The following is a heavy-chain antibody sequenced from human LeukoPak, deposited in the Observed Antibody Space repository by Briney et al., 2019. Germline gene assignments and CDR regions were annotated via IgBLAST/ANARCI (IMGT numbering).Heavy chain of an antibody. CDR3: ARSFSEKFYFES. V-gene: IGHV4-34*01. Sequence: KASETLSLTCAVYGGSFSGYYWSWIRQPPGKGLEWIGEINHSGSTNYNPSLKSRVTISVDASKTQVSLYLTSVAAADTAMYFCARSFSEKFYFESWGQGTLVTVSS. D-gene: IGHD1-26*01. J-gene: IGHJ4*02. CDR1: GGSFSGYY. CDR2: INHSGST.